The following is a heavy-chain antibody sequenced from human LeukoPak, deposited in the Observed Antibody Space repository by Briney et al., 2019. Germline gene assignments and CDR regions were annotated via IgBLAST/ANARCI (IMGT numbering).Heavy chain of an antibody. CDR1: GGSITSNTYY. V-gene: IGHV4-39*01. CDR2: ISYSGDT. D-gene: IGHD2-21*02. J-gene: IGHJ4*02. Sequence: TSETLSLTCTVSGGSITSNTYYWGWIRQPPGKGLEWIGGISYSGDTYYYPSLKSRVTISIDTSRNQVSLELSSVTAADTAIYFCARHPNTAKAPVHIDNWGQGTLVTVSS. CDR3: ARHPNTAKAPVHIDN.